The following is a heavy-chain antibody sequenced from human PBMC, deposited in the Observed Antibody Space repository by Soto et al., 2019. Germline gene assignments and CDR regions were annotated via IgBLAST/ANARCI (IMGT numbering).Heavy chain of an antibody. CDR1: AFTFSSYW. Sequence: EVQLVESGGDLVQPGGSLRLSCAASAFTFSSYWMHWVRQAPGKGLMWVSRTNSDGSSTNYADSVKGRFTISRDNAKNTLYLQMNSLRAEDTAVYYCTRDPYPWTSGWNWFDPWGQGTLVTVSS. D-gene: IGHD6-19*01. CDR2: TNSDGSST. V-gene: IGHV3-74*01. CDR3: TRDPYPWTSGWNWFDP. J-gene: IGHJ5*02.